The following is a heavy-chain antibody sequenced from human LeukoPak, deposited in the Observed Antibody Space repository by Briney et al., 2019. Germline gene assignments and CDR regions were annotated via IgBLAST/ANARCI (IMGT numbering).Heavy chain of an antibody. CDR2: IYYSGST. Sequence: PSETLSLTCTVSGGSISSYYWSWIRQPPGKGLEWIGYIYYSGSTNYNPSLKSRVTISVDTSKNQFSLKLSSVTAADTAVYYCARDLAWYFDLWGRGTLVTVSS. CDR3: ARDLAWYFDL. CDR1: GGSISSYY. J-gene: IGHJ2*01. V-gene: IGHV4-59*01.